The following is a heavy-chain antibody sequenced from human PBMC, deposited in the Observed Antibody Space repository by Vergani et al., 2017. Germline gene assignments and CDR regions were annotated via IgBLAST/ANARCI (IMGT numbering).Heavy chain of an antibody. Sequence: QVQLQESGPGLVKPSETLSLTCTVSGYSISSDYYWGWIRQSPGKGLEWLGSIYHGENTFYNPSLKSRVAISADTSKNHFSLKVTSVTAADTAVYYCAKTGIASVGTGGVLWGQGTQVTVSS. D-gene: IGHD6-13*01. CDR1: GYSISSDYY. V-gene: IGHV4-38-2*02. J-gene: IGHJ1*01. CDR2: IYHGENT. CDR3: AKTGIASVGTGGVL.